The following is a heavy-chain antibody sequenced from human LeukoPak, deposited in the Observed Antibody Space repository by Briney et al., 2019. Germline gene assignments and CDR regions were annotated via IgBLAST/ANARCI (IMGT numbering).Heavy chain of an antibody. J-gene: IGHJ2*01. CDR3: ARHINWGLRDDAYWYFDL. D-gene: IGHD7-27*01. CDR1: GGSISSYY. Sequence: PSETLSLTCTVSGGSISSYYWSWIRQPPGKGLEWIGYIYYSGSTNYNPSLKSRVTISVDTSKNQFSLKLSSVTAADTAVYYCARHINWGLRDDAYWYFDLWGRGTLVTVSS. V-gene: IGHV4-59*08. CDR2: IYYSGST.